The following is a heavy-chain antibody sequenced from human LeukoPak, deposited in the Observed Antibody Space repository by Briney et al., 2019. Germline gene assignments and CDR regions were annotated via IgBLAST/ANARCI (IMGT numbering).Heavy chain of an antibody. J-gene: IGHJ4*02. CDR2: IYTSGST. CDR3: ASSGGSGSYVFDY. CDR1: GGSISSGSYY. V-gene: IGHV4-61*02. D-gene: IGHD3-10*01. Sequence: PSQTLSLTCTVPGGSISSGSYYWSWIRQPAGKGLEWIGRIYTSGSTNYNPSLKSRVTISVDTSKNQFSLKLSSVTAADTAVYYCASSGGSGSYVFDYWGQGTLVTVSS.